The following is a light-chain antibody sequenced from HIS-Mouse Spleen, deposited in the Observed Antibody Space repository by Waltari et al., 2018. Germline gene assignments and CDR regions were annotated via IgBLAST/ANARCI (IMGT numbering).Light chain of an antibody. V-gene: IGLV2-23*01. J-gene: IGLJ3*02. CDR3: CSYAGSSTWV. Sequence: QSALTQPASVSGSPGQSITISCTGTSSDVGSYNLVSWYQQHPGKAPKLMIYEGSKRPSGVSNRFSGCKAVNTASRTISGLQAEDEADYYCCSYAGSSTWVFGGGTKLTVL. CDR2: EGS. CDR1: SSDVGSYNL.